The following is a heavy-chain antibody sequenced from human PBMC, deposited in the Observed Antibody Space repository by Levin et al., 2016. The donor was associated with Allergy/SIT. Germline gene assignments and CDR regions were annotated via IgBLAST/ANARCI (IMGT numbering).Heavy chain of an antibody. Sequence: WIRQPPGKGLEWVGRVKRKTEGGTTDYAAPVKGRFTISRDDSKNTLYLQMNSLKTEDTAVYYCTTDKGLRFGYWGQGTLVTVSS. J-gene: IGHJ4*02. D-gene: IGHD3-16*01. V-gene: IGHV3-15*01. CDR2: VKRKTEGGTT. CDR3: TTDKGLRFGY.